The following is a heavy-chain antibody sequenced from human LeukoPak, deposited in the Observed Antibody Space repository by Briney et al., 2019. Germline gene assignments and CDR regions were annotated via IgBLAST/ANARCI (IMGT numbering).Heavy chain of an antibody. CDR1: GFTFSSYW. J-gene: IGHJ6*03. D-gene: IGHD3-3*01. CDR2: IKQDGSEK. V-gene: IGHV3-7*01. Sequence: PGGSLRLSCAASGFTFSSYWMSWVRQAPGKGLEWVANIKQDGSEKYYVDSVKGRCTISRDNAKNSLYLQMNSLRAEDTAVYYCARARNYDFWSGPLGFYYYMDVWGKGTTVTVSS. CDR3: ARARNYDFWSGPLGFYYYMDV.